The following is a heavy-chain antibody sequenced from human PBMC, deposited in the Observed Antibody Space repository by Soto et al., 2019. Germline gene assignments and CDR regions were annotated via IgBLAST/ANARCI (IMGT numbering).Heavy chain of an antibody. CDR2: LHSDGST. Sequence: EVQLVESGGGLVQPGGSLRLSCAVSGFTVSSNYMSWVRQAPGKGLEWVSVLHSDGSTDYADSVKGRFTISRDTSXNXLXXQMNSLRVEDTALYYCARVGDIVLVSGGRWGWFDPWGQGTLVSVSS. CDR1: GFTVSSNY. CDR3: ARVGDIVLVSGGRWGWFDP. V-gene: IGHV3-66*01. J-gene: IGHJ5*02. D-gene: IGHD2-2*01.